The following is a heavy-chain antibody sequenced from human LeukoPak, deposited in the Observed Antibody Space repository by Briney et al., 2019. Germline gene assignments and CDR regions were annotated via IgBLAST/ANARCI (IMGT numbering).Heavy chain of an antibody. CDR1: GFTFSSYY. CDR2: INPSGGST. J-gene: IGHJ5*02. CDR3: ARSWWGTDWLLYKNWFDP. D-gene: IGHD3/OR15-3a*01. V-gene: IGHV1-46*01. Sequence: GASVKLSCKASGFTFSSYYMHWVRQAPRQGLEWMGMINPSGGSTSYAQEFQGRLTMTRDTSTSTVYMELSSLRSEDTALYYCARSWWGTDWLLYKNWFDPWGQGTLVTVSS.